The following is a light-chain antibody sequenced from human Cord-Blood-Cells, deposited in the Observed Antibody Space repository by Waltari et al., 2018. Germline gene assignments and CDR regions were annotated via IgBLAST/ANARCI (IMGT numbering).Light chain of an antibody. J-gene: IGKJ2*01. V-gene: IGKV3-20*01. CDR1: QSVSSSY. CDR2: GAS. Sequence: DIVLTQSPDTLSLSPGERATLSCRASQSVSSSYLAWYQQKPGQAPRPLIYGASSRATGIPDRFSGSGSGTDFTLTISRLEPEDFAVYYCQQYGSSPMYTFGQGTKLEIK. CDR3: QQYGSSPMYT.